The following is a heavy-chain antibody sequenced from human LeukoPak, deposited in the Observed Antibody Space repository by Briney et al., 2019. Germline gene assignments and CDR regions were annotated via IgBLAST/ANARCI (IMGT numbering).Heavy chain of an antibody. J-gene: IGHJ2*01. D-gene: IGHD3-10*01. CDR1: GFTFSTYG. Sequence: GGSLRLSCAASGFTFSTYGMHWVRQAPGKGLEWVAFIQSDGSKKYYADSLTGRFTISRDNAKNTVYLQMNSLRVEDTTVYYCARDIWPWHSDLWGRGTLVTLSS. CDR3: ARDIWPWHSDL. V-gene: IGHV3-30*02. CDR2: IQSDGSKK.